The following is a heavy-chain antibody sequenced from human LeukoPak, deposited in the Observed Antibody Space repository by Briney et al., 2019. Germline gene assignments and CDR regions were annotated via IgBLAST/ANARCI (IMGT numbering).Heavy chain of an antibody. Sequence: GASVKVSCKASGYTFTNYGISWVRQAPGQGLEWMGWISAYNGNTNYAQKLQGRVTMTTDTSTSTAYMELRSLRSDDTAVYYCARDRGITMIVVGLFGYWGQGTLVTVSS. D-gene: IGHD3-22*01. CDR3: ARDRGITMIVVGLFGY. CDR1: GYTFTNYG. J-gene: IGHJ4*02. CDR2: ISAYNGNT. V-gene: IGHV1-18*01.